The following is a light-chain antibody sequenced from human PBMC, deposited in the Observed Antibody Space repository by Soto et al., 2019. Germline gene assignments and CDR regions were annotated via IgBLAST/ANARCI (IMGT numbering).Light chain of an antibody. CDR1: PSVSSK. CDR3: HQYHYCPPQIT. J-gene: IGKJ5*01. CDR2: GAS. Sequence: EIVMAXSRGTRSVXXGERXXLXCRAXPSVSSKLAWYQQKTGQAPRVLIYGASTRATGIPARFSGSGSGTEFTLTISSLQSEAFAVSSCHQYHYCPPQITLGQGTRLEI. V-gene: IGKV3-15*01.